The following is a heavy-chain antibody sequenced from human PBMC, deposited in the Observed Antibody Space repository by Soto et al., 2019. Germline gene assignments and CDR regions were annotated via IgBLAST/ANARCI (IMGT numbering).Heavy chain of an antibody. D-gene: IGHD6-13*01. Sequence: ASVTVSCKASGYTFTSYDINWVRQATGQGLEWMGWMNPNSGNTGYAQKFQGRVTMTRNTSISTAYMELSSLRSEDTAVYYCAREGAAAGWFDPWGQGTLVTVSS. CDR2: MNPNSGNT. J-gene: IGHJ5*02. CDR3: AREGAAAGWFDP. V-gene: IGHV1-8*01. CDR1: GYTFTSYD.